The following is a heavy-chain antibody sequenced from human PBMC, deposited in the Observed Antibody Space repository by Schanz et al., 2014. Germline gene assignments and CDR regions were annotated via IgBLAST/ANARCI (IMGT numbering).Heavy chain of an antibody. Sequence: EVRLVESGGGLVEPGGSLRLSCSGSGFTFSEVYMNWVRQAPGRGLEWVSGIDGSGPKTYYADSVKGRFTVSRDNSKDTVFLQMNALRVEDTAIYYCARDRVISSAFYFDFWGQGILVTVSS. CDR3: ARDRVISSAFYFDF. CDR1: GFTFSEVY. CDR2: IDGSGPKT. V-gene: IGHV3-23*04. J-gene: IGHJ4*02. D-gene: IGHD3-22*01.